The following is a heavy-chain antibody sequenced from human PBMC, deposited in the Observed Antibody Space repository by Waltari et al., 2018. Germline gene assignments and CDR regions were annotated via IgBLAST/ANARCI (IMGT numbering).Heavy chain of an antibody. V-gene: IGHV1-69*13. CDR1: GGTFSSYA. Sequence: QVQLVQSGAEVKKPGSSVKVSCQAYGGTFSSYAISWVRQAPGQGREWMGGIIPICGTANYAQKFQGRVTITADESTSTAYMELSSLRSEDTAVYYCARDKGVVAAIFDYWGQGTLVTVSS. D-gene: IGHD2-15*01. CDR2: IIPICGTA. CDR3: ARDKGVVAAIFDY. J-gene: IGHJ4*02.